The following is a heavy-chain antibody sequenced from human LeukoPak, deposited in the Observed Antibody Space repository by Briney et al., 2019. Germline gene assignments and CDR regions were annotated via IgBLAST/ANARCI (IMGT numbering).Heavy chain of an antibody. CDR2: INPNSGGT. Sequence: ASVKVSCKASGYTFTGYYMHWVRQAPGQALEWMGWINPNSGGTNYAQKFQGRVTMTRDTSISTAYMDLSNLRFDDTAVYYCARDLDKYSGAGGFDYWGQGALVTVSS. J-gene: IGHJ4*02. CDR3: ARDLDKYSGAGGFDY. CDR1: GYTFTGYY. D-gene: IGHD1-26*01. V-gene: IGHV1-2*02.